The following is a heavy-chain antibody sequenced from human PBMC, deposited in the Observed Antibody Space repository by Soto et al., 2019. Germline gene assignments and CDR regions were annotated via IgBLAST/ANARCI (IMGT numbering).Heavy chain of an antibody. Sequence: QVQLVESGGGVVQPGRSLRLSCAASGFTFSNYGMHWVRQAPDRGLEWVAAMWYDESRTFYAESVKGRFTISRDDSRKTLYLEMNTLRVDDTGVYYCVRDDSFRDSSAPWCQGTLVTVSS. J-gene: IGHJ5*02. CDR1: GFTFSNYG. CDR2: MWYDESRT. D-gene: IGHD3-22*01. CDR3: VRDDSFRDSSAP. V-gene: IGHV3-33*01.